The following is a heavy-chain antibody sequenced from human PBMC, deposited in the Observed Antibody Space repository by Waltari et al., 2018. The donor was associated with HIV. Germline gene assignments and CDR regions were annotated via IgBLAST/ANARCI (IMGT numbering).Heavy chain of an antibody. CDR3: ARVGMATIRRHAFDI. Sequence: EVQLVESGGGLVQPGGSLRLSCAASGFTFSSYWMHWVRQAPGKGLVWVSRINSDGSSTSYADSVKGRFTISRDNAKNTLYLQMNSLRAEDTAVYYCARVGMATIRRHAFDIWGQGTMVTVSS. J-gene: IGHJ3*02. D-gene: IGHD5-12*01. V-gene: IGHV3-74*01. CDR1: GFTFSSYW. CDR2: INSDGSST.